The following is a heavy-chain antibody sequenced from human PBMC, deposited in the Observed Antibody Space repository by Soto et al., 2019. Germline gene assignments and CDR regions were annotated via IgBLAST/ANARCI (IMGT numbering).Heavy chain of an antibody. CDR3: ARDRLRITMVRGVIRVFDY. CDR1: GDTFACKA. Sequence: SAELPWKASGDTFACKALRSVRQYPEQGLEWMGWISAYNGNTNYAQKLQGRVTMTTDTSTSTAYMELRSLRSDDTAVYYCARDRLRITMVRGVIRVFDYWGQGTLLTVSS. CDR2: ISAYNGNT. V-gene: IGHV1-18*01. J-gene: IGHJ4*02. D-gene: IGHD3-10*01.